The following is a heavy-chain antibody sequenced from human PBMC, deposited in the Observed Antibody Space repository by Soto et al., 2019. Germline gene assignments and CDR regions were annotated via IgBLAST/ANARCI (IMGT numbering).Heavy chain of an antibody. CDR2: IDPNVGGGT. CDR1: GFTFIGHY. V-gene: IGHV1-2*02. CDR3: VGSRTGALDY. J-gene: IGHJ4*02. Sequence: QVHLVQSGAGVRQPGASVTLSCKASGFTFIGHYVHWVRQAPGQGLEWLGRIDPNVGGGTVYAQKFQGRVSMTADTSTSVAHMDLSSLGGDDTAVYFCVGSRTGALDYWGPGALVTVSS. D-gene: IGHD7-27*01.